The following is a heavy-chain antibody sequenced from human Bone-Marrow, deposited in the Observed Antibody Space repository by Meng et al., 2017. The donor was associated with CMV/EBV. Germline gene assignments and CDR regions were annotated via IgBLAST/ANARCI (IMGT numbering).Heavy chain of an antibody. V-gene: IGHV3-74*03. D-gene: IGHD3-3*01. J-gene: IGHJ3*01. CDR1: GFTFSSYW. CDR2: INGDGSIR. Sequence: LSLTCAASGFTFSSYWMHWVRQAPGKGLVWVSRINGDGSIREYADSVKGRLTISRDNAKDTLYLQMNSLRAEDTAVYYCVREMWSNDVWGRGTMVTVSS. CDR3: VREMWSNDV.